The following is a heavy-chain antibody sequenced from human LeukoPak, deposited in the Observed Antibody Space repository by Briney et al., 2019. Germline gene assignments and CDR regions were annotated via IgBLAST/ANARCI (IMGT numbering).Heavy chain of an antibody. Sequence: SETLSLTCTVSGGSISNYYWNWIRQPPGKGLEWIGYIYYTGSTNYNPSLKSRVTISVDTSKNQFSLKLSSVTAADTAVYYCARSVEGYCRGGSCYYYSYYMDVWGKGTTVTISS. CDR1: GGSISNYY. CDR2: IYYTGST. V-gene: IGHV4-59*01. CDR3: ARSVEGYCRGGSCYYYSYYMDV. J-gene: IGHJ6*03. D-gene: IGHD2-15*01.